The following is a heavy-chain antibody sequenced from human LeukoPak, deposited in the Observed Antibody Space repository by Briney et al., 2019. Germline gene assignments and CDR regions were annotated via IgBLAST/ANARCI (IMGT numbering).Heavy chain of an antibody. CDR2: IKPSGGST. J-gene: IGHJ6*03. CDR1: GYAFTSYY. V-gene: IGHV1-46*01. Sequence: GASVKVSCKASGYAFTSYYMHWVRQAPGQGLEWMGIIKPSGGSTSYAQKFQGRVTMTRDTSTSTVYMELSSLRSEDTAVYYWARAPDSRGYLYYYYYYYYMDVWGKGTTVTVSS. D-gene: IGHD3-22*01. CDR3: ARAPDSRGYLYYYYYYYYMDV.